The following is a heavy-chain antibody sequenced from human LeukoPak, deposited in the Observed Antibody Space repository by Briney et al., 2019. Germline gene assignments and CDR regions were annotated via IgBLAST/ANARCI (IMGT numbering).Heavy chain of an antibody. CDR2: ISGSGGST. J-gene: IGHJ4*02. Sequence: PGGSLRLSCAASGFTFSNYAMTWVRQAPGKGLEWVSAISGSGGSTYYADSVKGRFTISRDNSKNTLYLQMNSLRAEDTAVYYCAKDSVRVPAAITAAGIPFDYWGQGTLVTVSS. V-gene: IGHV3-23*01. CDR1: GFTFSNYA. CDR3: AKDSVRVPAAITAAGIPFDY. D-gene: IGHD2-2*01.